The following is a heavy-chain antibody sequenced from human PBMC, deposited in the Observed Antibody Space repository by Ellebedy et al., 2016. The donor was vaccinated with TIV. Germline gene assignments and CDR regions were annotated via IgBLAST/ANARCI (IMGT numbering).Heavy chain of an antibody. CDR1: GYSLTSYW. V-gene: IGHV5-51*01. J-gene: IGHJ4*02. CDR2: IYPGDSDT. Sequence: GESLKISCKGSGYSLTSYWIGWVRQMPGKGLEWMGLIYPGDSDTRYSPSFQGQVTISADKSISTAYLQWSSLKASGTAMYYCARLGGSYGSYLDFWGQGTLVTVSS. D-gene: IGHD5-18*01. CDR3: ARLGGSYGSYLDF.